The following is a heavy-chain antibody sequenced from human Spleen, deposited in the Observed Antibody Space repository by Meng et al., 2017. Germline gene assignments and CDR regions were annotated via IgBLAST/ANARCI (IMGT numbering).Heavy chain of an antibody. CDR3: ARVENIALGKLFGDY. Sequence: SVTVSCQASGYTFAAYWIQWVRHAPGQGLEWMGRIHPKSDNTHYAQKFQGRVPMTEDTSISTAYVELSGLRSDDTAVYYCARVENIALGKLFGDYWGQGTLVTVSS. D-gene: IGHD2-21*01. J-gene: IGHJ4*02. CDR1: GYTFAAYW. CDR2: IHPKSDNT. V-gene: IGHV1-2*06.